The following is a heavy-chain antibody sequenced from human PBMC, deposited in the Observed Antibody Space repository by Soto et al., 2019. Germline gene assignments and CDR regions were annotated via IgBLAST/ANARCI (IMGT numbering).Heavy chain of an antibody. CDR3: ARQSSGWYNWFDP. CDR1: GGSISSSSYY. CDR2: IYYSGSN. Sequence: PSETLSLTCSVSGGSISSSSYYWGWIRQPPGKGLEWIGSIYYSGSNYYTPSLKSRVTISVDTSKNQFSLKLSSVTAAETAVYYCARQSSGWYNWFDPWGQGTLVTVSS. J-gene: IGHJ5*02. V-gene: IGHV4-39*01. D-gene: IGHD6-19*01.